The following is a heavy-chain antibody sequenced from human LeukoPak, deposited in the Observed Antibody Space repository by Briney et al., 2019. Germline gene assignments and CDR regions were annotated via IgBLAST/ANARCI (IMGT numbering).Heavy chain of an antibody. CDR2: INWNGGST. CDR1: GFTFDDYG. D-gene: IGHD5-24*01. V-gene: IGHV3-20*04. CDR3: ARDPHVEMATIGDY. Sequence: GGSLRLSCAASGFTFDDYGMSWVRQAPGKGLEWVSGINWNGGSTGYADSVKGRFTISRDNAKNSLYLQMNSLRAVDTALYYCARDPHVEMATIGDYWGQGTLVTASS. J-gene: IGHJ4*02.